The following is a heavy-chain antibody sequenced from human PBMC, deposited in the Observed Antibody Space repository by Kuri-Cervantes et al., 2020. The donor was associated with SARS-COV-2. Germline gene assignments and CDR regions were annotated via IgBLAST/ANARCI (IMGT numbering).Heavy chain of an antibody. CDR1: GASFSTRRHY. D-gene: IGHD6-13*01. V-gene: IGHV4-39*02. Sequence: SETLSLTFTVSGASFSTRRHYWGWIRQPPGMGLAWIATIYYNASNYNPSLKSRVTMSVGTSKNHFSLRLRSMTDADAAVYYCARSSAAAGPYNWFDSWGQGTLVTVSS. CDR2: IYYNAS. J-gene: IGHJ5*01. CDR3: ARSSAAAGPYNWFDS.